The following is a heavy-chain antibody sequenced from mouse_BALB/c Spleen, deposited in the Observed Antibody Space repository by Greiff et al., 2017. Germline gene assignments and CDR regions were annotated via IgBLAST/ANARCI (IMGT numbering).Heavy chain of an antibody. CDR1: GYTFTSYW. Sequence: QVQLKESGAELAKPGASVKMSCKASGYTFTSYWMHWVKQRPGQGLEWIGYINPSTGYTEYNQKFKDKATLTADKSSSTAYMQLSSLTSEDSAVYYCARGSTTVVAKDYWGQGTTLTVSS. D-gene: IGHD1-1*01. J-gene: IGHJ2*01. V-gene: IGHV1-7*01. CDR2: INPSTGYT. CDR3: ARGSTTVVAKDY.